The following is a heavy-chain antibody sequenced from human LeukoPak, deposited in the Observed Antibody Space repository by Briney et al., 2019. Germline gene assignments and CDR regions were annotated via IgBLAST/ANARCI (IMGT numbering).Heavy chain of an antibody. D-gene: IGHD6-13*01. V-gene: IGHV3-21*01. J-gene: IGHJ4*02. CDR3: ARVPIAAAGTEDY. CDR2: ISSSSSYI. Sequence: PGGSLRLSCAASGFTFSSYSMNWVRRAPGKGLEWVSSISSSSSYIYYADSVKGRFTISRDNAKNSLYLQMNSLRAEDTAVYYCARVPIAAAGTEDYWGQGTLVTVSS. CDR1: GFTFSSYS.